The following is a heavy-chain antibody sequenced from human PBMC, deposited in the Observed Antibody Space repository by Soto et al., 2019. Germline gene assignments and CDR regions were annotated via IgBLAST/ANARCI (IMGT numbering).Heavy chain of an antibody. CDR1: GFTFNKYW. J-gene: IGHJ6*02. CDR3: ARHLQGIGATHYYGMDV. CDR2: INTDGSRT. Sequence: EVLLVESGGGLVQPGGSLRLSCVASGFTFNKYWIHWVRQAPGKGLEWVARINTDGSRTSYADSVKGRFTITRDDAKNVSYVQMNSLRVEDAGIYYCARHLQGIGATHYYGMDVWGQGTTVTVSS. V-gene: IGHV3-74*01. D-gene: IGHD1-1*01.